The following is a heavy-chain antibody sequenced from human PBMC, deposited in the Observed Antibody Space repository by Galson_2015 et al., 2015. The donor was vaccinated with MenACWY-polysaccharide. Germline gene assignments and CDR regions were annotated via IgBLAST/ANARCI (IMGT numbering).Heavy chain of an antibody. Sequence: SETLSLTCTVSGGSITSYLWGWVRQPPGKGLEWIGNIHYRGSTYYNPSLKSRVTISRDTSKNQFSLNLSSVTAADTAVYYCVRASEGLGGGAHIDPWGQGTLVTVSS. D-gene: IGHD1-26*01. J-gene: IGHJ5*02. V-gene: IGHV4-59*01. CDR3: VRASEGLGGGAHIDP. CDR1: GGSITSYL. CDR2: IHYRGST.